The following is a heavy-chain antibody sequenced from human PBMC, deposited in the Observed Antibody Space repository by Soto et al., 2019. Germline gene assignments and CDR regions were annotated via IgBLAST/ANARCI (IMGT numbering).Heavy chain of an antibody. J-gene: IGHJ4*02. V-gene: IGHV5-51*01. D-gene: IGHD3-22*01. CDR3: ARHSEAGGPYYYDSSGYYLFDY. CDR2: ICPGDSDT. CDR1: GYSFTSYW. Sequence: GESLKISCKGSGYSFTSYWIGWVRQMPGKGLEWMGIICPGDSDTRYSPSFQGQVTISADKSISTAYLQWSSLKASDTAMYYCARHSEAGGPYYYDSSGYYLFDYWGQGTLVTVSS.